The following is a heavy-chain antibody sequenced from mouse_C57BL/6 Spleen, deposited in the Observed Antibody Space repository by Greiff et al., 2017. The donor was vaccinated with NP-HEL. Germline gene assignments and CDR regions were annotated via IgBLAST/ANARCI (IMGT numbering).Heavy chain of an antibody. Sequence: QVQLQQPGAELVKPGASVKLSCKASGYTFTSYWMHWVKQRPGQGLEWIGMIHPNSGSTNYNEKFKSKATLTVDKSSSTAYMQLSSLTSEDSAVYYCARWDYGDGYLYAMDYWGQGTSVTVSS. V-gene: IGHV1-64*01. D-gene: IGHD2-3*01. CDR2: IHPNSGST. J-gene: IGHJ4*01. CDR1: GYTFTSYW. CDR3: ARWDYGDGYLYAMDY.